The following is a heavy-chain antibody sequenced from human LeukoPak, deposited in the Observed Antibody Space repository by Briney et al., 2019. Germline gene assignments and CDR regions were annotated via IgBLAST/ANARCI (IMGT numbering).Heavy chain of an antibody. D-gene: IGHD3-10*01. CDR2: ISAYNGNT. V-gene: IGHV1-18*01. Sequence: ASVKVSCKASGSTFTSYGISWVRQAPGQGLEWMGWISAYNGNTNYAQKHQGRGTMTTDTPTSTTYMELRSLRSDDTAVYYCARGGASNYYYYYMDVWGKGTTVTVSS. CDR1: GSTFTSYG. J-gene: IGHJ6*03. CDR3: ARGGASNYYYYYMDV.